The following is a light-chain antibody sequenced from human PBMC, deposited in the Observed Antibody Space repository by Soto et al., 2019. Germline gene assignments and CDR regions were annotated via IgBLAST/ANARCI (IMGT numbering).Light chain of an antibody. V-gene: IGKV1-9*01. J-gene: IGKJ4*01. Sequence: DIQLTQSPSFLSASVGDRVTIACRASRGISSYLAWYQQKPGKAPKLLIYAASTLQSGVPSRFSGSGSETEFTLTISSLQPEDFATYYCQQVNSYPLTLGRGTKVDIK. CDR3: QQVNSYPLT. CDR2: AAS. CDR1: RGISSY.